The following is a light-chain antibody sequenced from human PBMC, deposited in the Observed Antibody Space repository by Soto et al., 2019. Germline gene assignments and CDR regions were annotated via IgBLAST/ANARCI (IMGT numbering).Light chain of an antibody. Sequence: DIVLTQSLGTLSLSPGERATLSRRASQSVSSNYLAWYQQKPGQAPRLLIYGASSRATGIPDRFSGSGSGTDFTLTIRRLEPEDFAVYYCQQYGSSYPWTFGQGTKVDIK. V-gene: IGKV3-20*01. CDR3: QQYGSSYPWT. CDR2: GAS. CDR1: QSVSSNY. J-gene: IGKJ1*01.